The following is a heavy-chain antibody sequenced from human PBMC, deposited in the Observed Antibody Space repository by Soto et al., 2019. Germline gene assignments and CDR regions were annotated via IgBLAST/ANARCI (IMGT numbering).Heavy chain of an antibody. D-gene: IGHD2-15*01. Sequence: EVQLLESGGGLVHPGGSLRLSCAAYGFTFNSYVMSWVRQTPGKGLEWISAISVGGNGSYYADSVKGRLTISRDNSKRVLFLQSNSLRADDSGVYYCAYLDRGDCSGGGCHFANFQHWGQGTLVIVSS. CDR2: ISVGGNGS. J-gene: IGHJ1*01. CDR3: AYLDRGDCSGGGCHFANFQH. V-gene: IGHV3-23*01. CDR1: GFTFNSYV.